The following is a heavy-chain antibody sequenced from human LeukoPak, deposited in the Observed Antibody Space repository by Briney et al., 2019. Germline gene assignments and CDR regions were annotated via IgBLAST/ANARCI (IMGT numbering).Heavy chain of an antibody. CDR1: GFTFSSYG. CDR3: AKMWLAAAPEGMDV. D-gene: IGHD6-13*01. CDR2: ISYDGSNK. J-gene: IGHJ6*02. V-gene: IGHV3-30*18. Sequence: GGSLRLSCAASGFTFSSYGMHWVRQAPGKGLEWVAVISYDGSNKYYADSVKGRFTISRDNSKNTLYLQMNSLRAEDTALYYCAKMWLAAAPEGMDVWGQGTTVTVSS.